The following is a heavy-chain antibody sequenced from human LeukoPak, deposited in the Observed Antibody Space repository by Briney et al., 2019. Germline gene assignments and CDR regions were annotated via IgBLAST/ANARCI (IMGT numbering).Heavy chain of an antibody. V-gene: IGHV4-59*11. CDR1: GDSISFHF. Sequence: SETLSLTCSVSGDSISFHFWSWIRQPPGKGLEWIGHTYYGGSTDYNPSLASRVTVSADTSKNQFSLKLSPVTAADTAVYYCATLGRAAGNAFDIWGQGTVVIVSS. CDR3: ATLGRAAGNAFDI. D-gene: IGHD1-26*01. J-gene: IGHJ3*02. CDR2: TYYGGST.